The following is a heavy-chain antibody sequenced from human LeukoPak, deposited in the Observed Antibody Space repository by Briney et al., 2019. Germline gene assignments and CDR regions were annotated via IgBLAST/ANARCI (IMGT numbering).Heavy chain of an antibody. V-gene: IGHV3-23*01. CDR2: ITGSGDST. Sequence: GGSLRLSCAPSGFTFSSYAMNWVRQAPGKGLEWVSVITGSGDSTYYADSVKGRFTIARDNSKNTLYLQMNSLRAEDTAVYYCAKDPLSGQLLPRYFQHWGQGTLVTVSS. CDR3: AKDPLSGQLLPRYFQH. CDR1: GFTFSSYA. D-gene: IGHD2-2*01. J-gene: IGHJ1*01.